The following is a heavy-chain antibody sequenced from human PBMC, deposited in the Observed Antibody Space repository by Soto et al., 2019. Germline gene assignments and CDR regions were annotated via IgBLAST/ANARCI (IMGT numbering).Heavy chain of an antibody. V-gene: IGHV3-33*01. Sequence: QVQLVESGGGVVQPGRSLRLSCAASGFTFSSYGMHWVRQAPGKGLEWVAVIWYDGSNKYYADSVKGRFTISRDNSKNTLYLQMNSLRAEDTAVYYCARDNGGNDPWAFDIWGQGTMVTVSS. D-gene: IGHD2-15*01. CDR1: GFTFSSYG. J-gene: IGHJ3*02. CDR3: ARDNGGNDPWAFDI. CDR2: IWYDGSNK.